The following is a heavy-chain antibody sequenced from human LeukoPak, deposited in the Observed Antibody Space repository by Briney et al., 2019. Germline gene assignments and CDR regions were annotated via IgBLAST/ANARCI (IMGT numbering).Heavy chain of an antibody. V-gene: IGHV4-61*02. Sequence: SETLSLTCTVSGGSISSGGYFWSWIRQPAGKGLEWIGRIYTTGSTNYNPSLKSRVTISMDTSKNQFSLKLTSVNAADTAVYYCARPRWLQFFDAFDIWGQGTMVTVSS. CDR2: IYTTGST. D-gene: IGHD5-24*01. J-gene: IGHJ3*02. CDR1: GGSISSGGYF. CDR3: ARPRWLQFFDAFDI.